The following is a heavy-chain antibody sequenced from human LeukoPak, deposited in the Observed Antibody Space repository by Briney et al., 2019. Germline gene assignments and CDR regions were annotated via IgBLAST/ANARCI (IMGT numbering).Heavy chain of an antibody. J-gene: IGHJ5*02. CDR1: DGSISSGGYS. D-gene: IGHD2-15*01. CDR3: ARAGVAATKGLVWFDP. Sequence: SETLSLTCAVSDGSISSGGYSWSWIRQPPGKGLEWIGYIYHSGSTYYNPSLKSRATISVDRSKNQFSLKLSSVTAADTAVYYCARAGVAATKGLVWFDPWGQGTLVTVSS. CDR2: IYHSGST. V-gene: IGHV4-30-2*01.